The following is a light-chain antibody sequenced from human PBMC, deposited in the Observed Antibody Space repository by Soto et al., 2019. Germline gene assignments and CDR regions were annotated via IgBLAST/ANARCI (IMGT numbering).Light chain of an antibody. CDR2: EVT. CDR3: ISYTTSSTYV. V-gene: IGLV2-14*01. J-gene: IGLJ1*01. Sequence: QSALTQPASVSGSLGQSITISCTGTSSDVGYYNYVSWYQQHPGEAPKLMIYEVTNRPSGFSHRFSGSKSGNTASLTISGLQAEDEADYYCISYTTSSTYVFGTGTKLTVL. CDR1: SSDVGYYNY.